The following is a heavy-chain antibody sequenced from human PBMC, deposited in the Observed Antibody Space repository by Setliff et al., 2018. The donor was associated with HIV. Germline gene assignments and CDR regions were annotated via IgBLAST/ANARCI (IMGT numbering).Heavy chain of an antibody. V-gene: IGHV3-21*04. CDR2: ISIGSGAAI. CDR1: GFTFRNYN. J-gene: IGHJ4*02. CDR3: AKAMGHLPYFFDS. Sequence: PGGSLRLSCAASGFTFRNYNFNWVRQAPGRGLEWVSSISIGSGAAIYYAESVQGRFTISRDNSRDTVFLEMTSLRAEDTAVYYCAKAMGHLPYFFDSWGQGTLVTVSS.